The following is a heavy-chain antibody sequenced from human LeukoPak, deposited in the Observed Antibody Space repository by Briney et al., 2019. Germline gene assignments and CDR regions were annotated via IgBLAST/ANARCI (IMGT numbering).Heavy chain of an antibody. J-gene: IGHJ5*02. CDR3: ARYSAPRRYNWFDP. CDR2: INHSGST. Sequence: PSETLSLTCAVYGGSFSGYYWSCIRQSPGKGLEWIGEINHSGSTNYNPSLKSRVTISVDTSKNQFSLKLSSVTAADTAVYYCARYSAPRRYNWFDPWGQGTLVTVSS. CDR1: GGSFSGYY. D-gene: IGHD1-14*01. V-gene: IGHV4-34*01.